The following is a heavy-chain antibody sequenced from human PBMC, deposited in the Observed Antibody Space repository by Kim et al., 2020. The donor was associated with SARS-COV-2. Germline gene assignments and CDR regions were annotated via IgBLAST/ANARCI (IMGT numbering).Heavy chain of an antibody. CDR3: ARGPILWFGEFIRRGGWFDA. CDR1: GGSFSGYY. D-gene: IGHD3-10*01. Sequence: SETLSLTCAVYGGSFSGYYWSWIRQPPGKGLEWIGEINHSGSTNYNPSLKSRVTISVDTSKNQFSLNLSSVTAADTDVYYCARGPILWFGEFIRRGGWFDAWGQGTLVTVS. V-gene: IGHV4-34*01. J-gene: IGHJ5*02. CDR2: INHSGST.